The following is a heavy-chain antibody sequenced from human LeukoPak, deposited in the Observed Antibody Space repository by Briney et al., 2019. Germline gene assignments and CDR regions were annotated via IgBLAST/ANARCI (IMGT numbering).Heavy chain of an antibody. CDR3: ASERYYDFWSGYLTPDYYGMDV. J-gene: IGHJ6*02. Sequence: ASVKVSCKASGYTFSDYTFTNYGISWVRQAPGQGLEWMGIINPSGGSTSYAQKFQGRVTMTRDTSTSTVYMELSSLRSGDTAVYYCASERYYDFWSGYLTPDYYGMDVWGQGTTVTVSS. CDR1: GYTFSDYTFTNYG. CDR2: INPSGGST. V-gene: IGHV1-46*01. D-gene: IGHD3-3*01.